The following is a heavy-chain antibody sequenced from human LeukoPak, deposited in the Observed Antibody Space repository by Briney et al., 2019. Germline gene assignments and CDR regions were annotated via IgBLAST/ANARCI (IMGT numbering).Heavy chain of an antibody. V-gene: IGHV1-69*05. Sequence: SVKVSCKASGGTFSSYAISWVRQAPGQGLEWMGGIIPIFGTANYAQKFQGRVTITTDESTSTAYMELSSLRSEDTAVYCCASRPRYSGSYYGVWGQGTLVTVSS. J-gene: IGHJ4*02. CDR1: GGTFSSYA. D-gene: IGHD1-26*01. CDR3: ASRPRYSGSYYGV. CDR2: IIPIFGTA.